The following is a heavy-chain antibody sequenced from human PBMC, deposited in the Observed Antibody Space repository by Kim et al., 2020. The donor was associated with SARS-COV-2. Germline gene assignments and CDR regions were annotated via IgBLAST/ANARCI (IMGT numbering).Heavy chain of an antibody. Sequence: VKGRFTISRDNYKNTVYLQMNSLRGEDTAVYYCARDDAGCQLFGGKWFDPWGQGTQVIVSS. CDR3: ARDDAGCQLFGGKWFDP. J-gene: IGHJ5*02. V-gene: IGHV3-30*01. D-gene: IGHD3-10*01.